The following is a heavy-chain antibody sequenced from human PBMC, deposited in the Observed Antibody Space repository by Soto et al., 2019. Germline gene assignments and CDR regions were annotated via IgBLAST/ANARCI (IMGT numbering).Heavy chain of an antibody. J-gene: IGHJ5*02. V-gene: IGHV2-5*02. CDR1: GFSLSTSGVG. D-gene: IGHD2-2*01. Sequence: QITLKESGPTLVKPTQTLTLTCTFSGFSLSTSGVGVGWIRQPPGKALEWLALIYWDDDKRYSPSLKSRLTITKDTSKNQVILTMTNMDPVDTATYYCAHRIGYCISTSCYDPWGQGTLVTVSS. CDR2: IYWDDDK. CDR3: AHRIGYCISTSCYDP.